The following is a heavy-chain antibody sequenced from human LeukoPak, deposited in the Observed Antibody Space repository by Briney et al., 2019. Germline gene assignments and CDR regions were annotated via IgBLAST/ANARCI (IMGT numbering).Heavy chain of an antibody. D-gene: IGHD2-2*01. V-gene: IGHV4-39*07. CDR1: GGSISSSNYY. CDR2: IYYSGNT. J-gene: IGHJ6*03. Sequence: SETLSLTCTVSGGSISSSNYYWGWIRQPPGKGLEWIGSIYYSGNTYYNPSLKSRVSVSVDKSKNQFSLELSSVTAADTAVYYCAQIGDIVVVPAGYAPPPSVPFYYYYYMDVWGKGTTVTISS. CDR3: AQIGDIVVVPAGYAPPPSVPFYYYYYMDV.